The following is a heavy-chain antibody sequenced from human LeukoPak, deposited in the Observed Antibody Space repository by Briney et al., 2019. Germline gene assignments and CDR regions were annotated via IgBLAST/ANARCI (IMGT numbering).Heavy chain of an antibody. CDR1: GGTFSSYA. CDR3: ARVQVGVLYYYYYYMDV. J-gene: IGHJ6*03. V-gene: IGHV1-69*06. CDR2: IIPIFGTT. D-gene: IGHD3-16*01. Sequence: ASVKVSCKASGGTFSSYAISWVRQAPGQGLEWMGGIIPIFGTTNYAQKFQDRVTITADKSTSTAYMELRSLRSDDTAVYYCARVQVGVLYYYYYYMDVWGKGTTVTVSS.